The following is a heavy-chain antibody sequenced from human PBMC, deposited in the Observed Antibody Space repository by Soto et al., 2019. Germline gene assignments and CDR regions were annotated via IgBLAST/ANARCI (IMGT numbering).Heavy chain of an antibody. D-gene: IGHD2-8*01. J-gene: IGHJ4*02. CDR2: ISGSGGST. Sequence: EVQLLESGGGLVQPGGSLRLSCAASGFTFISYAMSWVRQAPGKGLEWVSAISGSGGSTYYADSVKGRFTISRDNSKNTMDLQMNSLRAEDKAVYYCAKDREQDGVRIVYSTTAFDYWGQGTLVTVSS. CDR1: GFTFISYA. CDR3: AKDREQDGVRIVYSTTAFDY. V-gene: IGHV3-23*01.